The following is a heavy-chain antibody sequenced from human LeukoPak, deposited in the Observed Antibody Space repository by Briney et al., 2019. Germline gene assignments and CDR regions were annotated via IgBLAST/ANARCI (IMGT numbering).Heavy chain of an antibody. V-gene: IGHV5-51*01. J-gene: IGHJ6*03. CDR1: GYSFTSYW. CDR3: ARVDTAMVGYYYYYMDV. D-gene: IGHD5-18*01. CDR2: IYPGDSDT. Sequence: GESLKISCKGSGYSFTSYWIGWVRQMPGKGLEWMGIIYPGDSDTRYSPPFQGQVTISADKSISTAYLQWSSLKASDTAMYYCARVDTAMVGYYYYYMDVWGKGTTVTVSS.